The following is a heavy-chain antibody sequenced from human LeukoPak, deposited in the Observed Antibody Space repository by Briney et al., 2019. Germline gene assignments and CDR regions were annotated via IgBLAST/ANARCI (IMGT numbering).Heavy chain of an antibody. D-gene: IGHD2-2*02. Sequence: GGSLRLSCAASGFTFTNYAMSWVRQAPGEGLEWVSAISGSGGSTYYADSVKGRFTISRDNSKNTLYLQMNSLRAEDTAVYYCAKCHSSTSCYIGYWGQGTLVTVSS. CDR1: GFTFTNYA. J-gene: IGHJ4*02. CDR2: ISGSGGST. V-gene: IGHV3-23*01. CDR3: AKCHSSTSCYIGY.